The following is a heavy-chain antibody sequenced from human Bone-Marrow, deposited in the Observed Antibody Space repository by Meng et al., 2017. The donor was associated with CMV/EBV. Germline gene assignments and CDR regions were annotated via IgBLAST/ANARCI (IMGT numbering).Heavy chain of an antibody. D-gene: IGHD3-9*01. CDR2: ISHTSRYI. CDR1: GCTFSSYN. Sequence: GGSLRLSCAASGCTFSSYNMNWVRQAPGKGLEWVSSISHTSRYIYYADSVKGRFTISRDNAKNSLYLQMSSLRAEDTAVYYCTRVAQYYDILTGYPGGYGMDVWGQGTTVTVSS. J-gene: IGHJ6*02. CDR3: TRVAQYYDILTGYPGGYGMDV. V-gene: IGHV3-21*03.